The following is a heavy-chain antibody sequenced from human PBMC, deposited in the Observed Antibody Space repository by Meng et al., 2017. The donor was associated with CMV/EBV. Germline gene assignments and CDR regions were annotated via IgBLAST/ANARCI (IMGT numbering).Heavy chain of an antibody. CDR1: GGSISSYY. J-gene: IGHJ4*02. Sequence: GPLRPSCTVPGGSISSYYWSWIRQPPGKGLEWIGYIYYSGSTNYNPSLKSRVTLSVDTSKNQFSLKLSSVTAADTAVYYCARGVYDFWSGYYPKYYFDYWGQGTLVTVSS. CDR2: IYYSGST. V-gene: IGHV4-59*01. CDR3: ARGVYDFWSGYYPKYYFDY. D-gene: IGHD3-3*01.